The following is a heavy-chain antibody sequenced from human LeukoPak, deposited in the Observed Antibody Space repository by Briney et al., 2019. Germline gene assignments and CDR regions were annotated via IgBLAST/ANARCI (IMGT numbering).Heavy chain of an antibody. CDR3: ATAEYDYYLDV. V-gene: IGHV3-23*01. CDR1: GFTLSSYA. Sequence: PGGSLRLSWAASGFTLSSYAVSSVRLAPGRGLGLVSAITGRGGRTDYADSVKGRFTISRDNSKNTLYLQMNSLRAEDTAVYYCATAEYDYYLDVWGKGTTVTVSS. CDR2: ITGRGGRT. J-gene: IGHJ6*03.